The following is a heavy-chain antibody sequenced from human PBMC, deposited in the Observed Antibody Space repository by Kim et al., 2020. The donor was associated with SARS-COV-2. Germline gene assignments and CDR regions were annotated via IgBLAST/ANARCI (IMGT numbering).Heavy chain of an antibody. D-gene: IGHD4-17*01. Sequence: GNTKKSEEFQGRVTITRDTSANTAYMELSSLRSEDTAMYYCARVMTTYFDYWGQGTLLTVSS. J-gene: IGHJ4*02. CDR3: ARVMTTYFDY. CDR2: GNT. V-gene: IGHV1-3*01.